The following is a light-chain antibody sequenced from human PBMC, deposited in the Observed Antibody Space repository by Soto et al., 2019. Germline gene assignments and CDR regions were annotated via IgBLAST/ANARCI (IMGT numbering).Light chain of an antibody. Sequence: EIVMTHSPATLSLSPGERATLSCRASQSVRNNLAWYQQKPGQAPRLLIYGASTRATGIPARFSGSGSGTEFTLTINSLQSEDFALYFCQQYNSWPYTFGQGTKLEIK. CDR3: QQYNSWPYT. V-gene: IGKV3-15*01. CDR2: GAS. CDR1: QSVRNN. J-gene: IGKJ2*01.